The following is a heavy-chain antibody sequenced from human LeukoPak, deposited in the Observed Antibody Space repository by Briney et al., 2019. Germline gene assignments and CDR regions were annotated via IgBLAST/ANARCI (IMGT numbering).Heavy chain of an antibody. CDR3: AKVHCISTNCNHIWTYFDY. J-gene: IGHJ4*02. Sequence: ASVKVSCKAAGYTFTSHGYIWLRQAPGQGLEWMGWITVNNGYTKYAQELQGRVTMTTDTSTSTAYMELRSLRSDDTAVYYCAKVHCISTNCNHIWTYFDYWGQGTLVTVSS. D-gene: IGHD2-2*01. CDR1: GYTFTSHG. V-gene: IGHV1-18*01. CDR2: ITVNNGYT.